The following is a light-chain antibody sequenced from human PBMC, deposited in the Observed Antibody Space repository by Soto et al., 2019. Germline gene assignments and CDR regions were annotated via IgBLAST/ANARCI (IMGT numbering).Light chain of an antibody. CDR2: GAS. CDR1: QSVGSSY. Sequence: EIVLTQSPCTLSLSPGERATLSCRASQSVGSSYLAWYQQKPGQAPRVLIYGASSRATGIPVRFSGSGSGTDFTLTISRLEPEDFAVYYCQQYATSPFTFGPGTKVDIK. V-gene: IGKV3-20*01. J-gene: IGKJ3*01. CDR3: QQYATSPFT.